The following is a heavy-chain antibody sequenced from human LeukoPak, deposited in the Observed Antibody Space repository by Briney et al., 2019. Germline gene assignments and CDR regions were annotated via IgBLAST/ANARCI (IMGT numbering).Heavy chain of an antibody. V-gene: IGHV1-8*01. J-gene: IGHJ4*02. Sequence: VASVKVSCKASGYTFTSYDINWVRQATGQGLEGMGWMNPNSGNTGYAQKFQGRVTMTRNTSISTAYMELSSLRSEDTAVYYCARGRRITIFGVVITPFDYWGQGTLVTVSS. CDR2: MNPNSGNT. CDR1: GYTFTSYD. D-gene: IGHD3-3*01. CDR3: ARGRRITIFGVVITPFDY.